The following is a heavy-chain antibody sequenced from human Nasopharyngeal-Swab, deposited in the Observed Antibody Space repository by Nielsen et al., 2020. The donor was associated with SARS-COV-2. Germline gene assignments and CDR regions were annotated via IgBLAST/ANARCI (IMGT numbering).Heavy chain of an antibody. CDR2: IYSGDTT. D-gene: IGHD1-26*01. V-gene: IGHV3-53*01. J-gene: IGHJ4*02. CDR1: GFSVSSNY. Sequence: GGSLRLSCAASGFSVSSNYMTWVRQAPGKGLDWVSIIYSGDTTYYADSVKGRFTISRDTSKSTLYLQMNNLRVDDTAIYYCARLGSIVGGTPLDYWGQGTLVTVSS. CDR3: ARLGSIVGGTPLDY.